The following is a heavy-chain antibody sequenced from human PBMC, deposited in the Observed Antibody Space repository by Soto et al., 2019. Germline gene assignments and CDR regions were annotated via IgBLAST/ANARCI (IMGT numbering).Heavy chain of an antibody. J-gene: IGHJ6*02. CDR3: ARVGYSYGLHYYYGMDV. D-gene: IGHD5-18*01. Sequence: SVKVSCKASGGTFSSYAISWVRQAPGQGLEWMGGIIPIFGTANYAQKFQGRVTITADESTSTAYMELSSLRSEDTAVYYCARVGYSYGLHYYYGMDVWGQGTTVTVSS. CDR1: GGTFSSYA. V-gene: IGHV1-69*13. CDR2: IIPIFGTA.